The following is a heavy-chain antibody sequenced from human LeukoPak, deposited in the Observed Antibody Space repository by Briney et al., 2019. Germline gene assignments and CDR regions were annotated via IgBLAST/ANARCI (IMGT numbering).Heavy chain of an antibody. Sequence: PSETLSLTCTVSGGSISSSSYYWGWIRQPPGKGLEWIGSIYYSGSTYYNPSLKSRVTISVDTSKNQFSLKLSSVTAADTAVYYCATHDSSGPEYFQHWGQGTLVTVSS. CDR3: ATHDSSGPEYFQH. D-gene: IGHD3-22*01. CDR2: IYYSGST. CDR1: GGSISSSSYY. V-gene: IGHV4-39*01. J-gene: IGHJ1*01.